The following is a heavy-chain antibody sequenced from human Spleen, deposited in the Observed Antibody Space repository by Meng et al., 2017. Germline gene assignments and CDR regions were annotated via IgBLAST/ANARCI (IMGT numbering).Heavy chain of an antibody. J-gene: IGHJ5*02. CDR1: GFTVSHNY. D-gene: IGHD6-6*01. CDR2: ISASGGST. CDR3: ARDRSSIGFHWFDP. Sequence: GESLTISCAASGFTVSHNYMSWVRQAPGKGLEWVSVISASGGSTYYADSVKGRFTISRDNSKNTLYLQMNSLRAEETAVYYCARDRSSIGFHWFDPWGQGTLVTVSS. V-gene: IGHV3-66*01.